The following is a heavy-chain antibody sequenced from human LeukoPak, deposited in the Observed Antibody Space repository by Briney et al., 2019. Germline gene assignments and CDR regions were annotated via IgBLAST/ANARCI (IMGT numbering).Heavy chain of an antibody. CDR2: ISSSSSTI. CDR1: GFTFSSYS. Sequence: GGSLRLSCAASGFTFSSYSMNWVRQAPGKGLEWVSYISSSSSTIYYADSVKGRFTISRDNAKNSLYLQMNSLRAEDTAVYYCARDLLPDYYDSSVFEPFDYWGQGTLVTVSS. V-gene: IGHV3-48*01. D-gene: IGHD3-22*01. J-gene: IGHJ4*02. CDR3: ARDLLPDYYDSSVFEPFDY.